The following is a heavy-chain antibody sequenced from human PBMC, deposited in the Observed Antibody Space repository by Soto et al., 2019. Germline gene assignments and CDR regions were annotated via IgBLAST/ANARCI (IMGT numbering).Heavy chain of an antibody. D-gene: IGHD6-6*01. CDR3: SRIRAAPLVGSYYYYYAMDV. CDR2: IDWDDDK. CDR1: GFSLSTSGMC. J-gene: IGHJ6*02. V-gene: IGHV2-70*11. Sequence: GSGPTLVNPTQTLTLTCTFSGFSLSTSGMCVSWIRQPPGKAMEWLARIDWDDDKYYNTSLKTRLTISKDTSKNQVVLTMTNMDPVDTATYFCSRIRAAPLVGSYYYYYAMDVWGQGTTVTVS.